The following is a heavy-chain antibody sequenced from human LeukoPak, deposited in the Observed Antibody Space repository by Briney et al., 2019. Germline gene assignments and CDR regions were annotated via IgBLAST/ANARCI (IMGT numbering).Heavy chain of an antibody. J-gene: IGHJ2*01. Sequence: PSETLSLTCTVSGGSIRSYYWSWIRQPPGKGLEWIAYIYYSGSTNYNPSLKSRVTISVDTSKNQFSLKLSSVTAAETAVYYCARVYYSNSYDYWYFDLWGRGTLVTVSS. CDR3: ARVYYSNSYDYWYFDL. V-gene: IGHV4-59*01. D-gene: IGHD6-13*01. CDR1: GGSIRSYY. CDR2: IYYSGST.